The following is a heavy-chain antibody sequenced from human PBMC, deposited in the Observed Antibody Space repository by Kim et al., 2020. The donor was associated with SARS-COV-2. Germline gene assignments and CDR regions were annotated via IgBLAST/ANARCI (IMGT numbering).Heavy chain of an antibody. CDR3: ARGMGYCSSTSCYTVGDY. J-gene: IGHJ4*02. V-gene: IGHV4-34*01. CDR2: INHSGST. CDR1: GGSFSGYY. Sequence: SETLSLTCAVYGGSFSGYYWSWIRQPPGKGLEWIGEINHSGSTNYNPSLKSRVTISVDTSKNQFSLKLSSVTAADTAVYYCARGMGYCSSTSCYTVGDYWGQGTLVTVSS. D-gene: IGHD2-2*02.